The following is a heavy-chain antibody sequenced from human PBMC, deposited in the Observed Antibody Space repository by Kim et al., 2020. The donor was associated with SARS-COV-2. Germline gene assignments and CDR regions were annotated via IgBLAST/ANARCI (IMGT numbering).Heavy chain of an antibody. V-gene: IGHV1-58*02. J-gene: IGHJ6*03. CDR3: AADRGGQGDYYMDV. D-gene: IGHD3-10*01. CDR2: IVVGSGNT. CDR1: GFTFTSSA. Sequence: SVKVSCKASGFTFTSSAMQWVRQARGQRLEWIGWIVVGSGNTNYAQKFQERVTITRDMSTSTAYMELSSLRSEDTAVYYCAADRGGQGDYYMDVWGKRDHGHRLL.